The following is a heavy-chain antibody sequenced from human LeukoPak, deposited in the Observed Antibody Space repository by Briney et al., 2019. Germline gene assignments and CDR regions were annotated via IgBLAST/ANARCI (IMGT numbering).Heavy chain of an antibody. CDR2: IKQDGSEK. J-gene: IGHJ3*02. D-gene: IGHD3-22*01. Sequence: GGSLRLSCAASGFTFSNAWMSWVRQAPGKGLEWVANIKQDGSEKYYVDSVKGRFTISRDNAKNSLYLQMNSLRAEDTAVYYCAKAGRGYSSSLKGSFDIWGQGTMVTVSS. V-gene: IGHV3-7*03. CDR3: AKAGRGYSSSLKGSFDI. CDR1: GFTFSNAW.